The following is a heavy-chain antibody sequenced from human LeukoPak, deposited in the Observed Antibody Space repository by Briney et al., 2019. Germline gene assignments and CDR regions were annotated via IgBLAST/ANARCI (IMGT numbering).Heavy chain of an antibody. CDR3: ARVGRYFDWLFPFDY. CDR2: ISGSGGST. D-gene: IGHD3-9*01. Sequence: GGSLRLSCAASGFTFSSYGMSWVRQAPGKGLEWVSAISGSGGSTYYADSVKGRFTISRDNSKNTLYLQMNSLRAEDTAVYYCARVGRYFDWLFPFDYWGQGTLVTVSS. V-gene: IGHV3-23*01. J-gene: IGHJ4*02. CDR1: GFTFSSYG.